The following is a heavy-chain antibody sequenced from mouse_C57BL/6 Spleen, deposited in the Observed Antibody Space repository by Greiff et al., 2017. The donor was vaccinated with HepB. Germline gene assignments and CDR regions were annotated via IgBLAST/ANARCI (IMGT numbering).Heavy chain of an antibody. Sequence: VHVKQSGPVLVKPGASVKMSCKASGYTFTDYYMNWVKQSHGKSLEWIGVINPYNGGTSYNQKFKGKATLTVDKSSSTAYMELNSLTSEDSAVYYCARSAGDYYYYGSSFAYWGQGTLVTVSA. CDR2: INPYNGGT. V-gene: IGHV1-19*01. J-gene: IGHJ3*01. CDR1: GYTFTDYY. CDR3: ARSAGDYYYYGSSFAY. D-gene: IGHD1-1*01.